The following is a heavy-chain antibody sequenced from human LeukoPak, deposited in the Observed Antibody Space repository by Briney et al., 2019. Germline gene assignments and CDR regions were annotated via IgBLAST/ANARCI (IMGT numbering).Heavy chain of an antibody. V-gene: IGHV3-23*01. Sequence: GGSLRLSCAASGFTFSSYAVSWVRQAPGKGLEWVSAISGSGGTYYADSVKGRFTISRDNSKNTLYLQMNSLRAEDTAVYYCARMATAFDYWGQGTLVTVSS. CDR2: ISGSGGT. D-gene: IGHD1-1*01. CDR3: ARMATAFDY. CDR1: GFTFSSYA. J-gene: IGHJ4*02.